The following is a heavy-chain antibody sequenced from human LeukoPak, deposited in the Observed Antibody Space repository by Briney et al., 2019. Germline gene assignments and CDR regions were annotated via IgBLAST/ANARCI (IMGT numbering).Heavy chain of an antibody. V-gene: IGHV1-2*06. CDR3: ARVSEGYTTGWYDY. CDR1: GYTFTGYY. Sequence: GASVKVSCKASGYTFTGYYIHWLRQAPGQGLEWMGRISPNSGGTNYAQKFQGRVTMTRDTSISTAYMELSRLTSDDTALYYCARVSEGYTTGWYDYWGQGTLVSVSS. CDR2: ISPNSGGT. D-gene: IGHD6-13*01. J-gene: IGHJ4*02.